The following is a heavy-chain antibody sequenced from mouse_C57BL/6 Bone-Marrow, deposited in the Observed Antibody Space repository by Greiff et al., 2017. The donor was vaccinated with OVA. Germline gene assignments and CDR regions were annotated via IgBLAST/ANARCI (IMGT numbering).Heavy chain of an antibody. J-gene: IGHJ2*01. V-gene: IGHV3-6*01. CDR2: ISYDGSN. Sequence: DVKLQESGPGLVKPSQSLSLTCSVTGYSITSGYYWNWIRQFPGNKLEWMGYISYDGSNIYNPSLKNRISITRDTSKNQFFLKLNSVTTEDTATYYCAREGVYWGQGTTLTVSS. CDR3: AREGVY. CDR1: GYSITSGYY.